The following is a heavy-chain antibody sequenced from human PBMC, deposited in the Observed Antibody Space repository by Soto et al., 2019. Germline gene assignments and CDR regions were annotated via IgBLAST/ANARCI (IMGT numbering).Heavy chain of an antibody. V-gene: IGHV4-59*01. CDR1: GGSSSRYY. D-gene: IGHD3-22*01. Sequence: SETLSLTCTVAGGSSSRYYWSWIRQHPGKGLEWIGYIYYSGSTNYNPSLKSRVTISVDTSKNQFSLKLSSVTAADTAVYYCARVDSSGYYSPPYYLDYWGQGTLVTVSS. CDR3: ARVDSSGYYSPPYYLDY. J-gene: IGHJ4*02. CDR2: IYYSGST.